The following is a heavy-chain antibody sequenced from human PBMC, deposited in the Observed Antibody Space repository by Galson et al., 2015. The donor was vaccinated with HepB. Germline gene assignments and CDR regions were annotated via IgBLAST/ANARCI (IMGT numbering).Heavy chain of an antibody. Sequence: SLRLSCAASGFSFSSYAMTWVRQAPGKGLEWVSAIRDRADSTHYADSLKGRFTISRDNSKNTLYLQMNSLRTEGTALYYCARDACGSDCNSHSDFWGQGTLVTVSS. CDR2: IRDRADST. CDR3: ARDACGSDCNSHSDF. V-gene: IGHV3-23*01. J-gene: IGHJ4*02. D-gene: IGHD2-21*02. CDR1: GFSFSSYA.